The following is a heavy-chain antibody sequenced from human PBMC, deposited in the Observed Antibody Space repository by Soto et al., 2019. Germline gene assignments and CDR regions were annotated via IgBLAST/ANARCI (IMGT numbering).Heavy chain of an antibody. J-gene: IGHJ4*02. CDR3: ARGLPTIRYFDWPPTDY. V-gene: IGHV1-69*13. CDR2: IIPIFGTA. Sequence: ASVKVSCKASGGTFSSYAISWVRQAPGQGLEWMGGIIPIFGTANYAQKFQGRVTITADESTSTAYMELSSLRSEDTAVYYCARGLPTIRYFDWPPTDYWGQGTQVTVSS. D-gene: IGHD3-9*01. CDR1: GGTFSSYA.